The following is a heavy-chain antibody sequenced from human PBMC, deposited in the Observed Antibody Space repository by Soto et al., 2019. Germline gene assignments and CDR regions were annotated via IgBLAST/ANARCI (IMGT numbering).Heavy chain of an antibody. CDR3: ARELAAMSGSYYYFDY. J-gene: IGHJ4*02. Sequence: GGSLRLSCAASGFTFSSYAMHWVRQAPGKGLEWVAVISYDGSNKYYADSVKGRFTISRDNSKNTLYLQMNSLRAEDTAVYYCARELAAMSGSYYYFDYWGQGTLVTVSS. D-gene: IGHD1-26*01. CDR1: GFTFSSYA. CDR2: ISYDGSNK. V-gene: IGHV3-30*04.